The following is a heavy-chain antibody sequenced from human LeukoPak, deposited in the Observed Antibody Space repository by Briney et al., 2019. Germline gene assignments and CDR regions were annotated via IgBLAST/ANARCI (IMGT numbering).Heavy chain of an antibody. CDR2: ISYDGSNK. Sequence: GRSLRLSCAASGFTFSSYGMHWVRQAPGKGLEWVAVISYDGSNKYYADSVKGRFTISRGNSKNTLYLQMNSLRAEDTAVYYCAKVYCSGGSCYSALYYFDYWGQGTLVTVSS. V-gene: IGHV3-30*18. CDR3: AKVYCSGGSCYSALYYFDY. D-gene: IGHD2-15*01. CDR1: GFTFSSYG. J-gene: IGHJ4*02.